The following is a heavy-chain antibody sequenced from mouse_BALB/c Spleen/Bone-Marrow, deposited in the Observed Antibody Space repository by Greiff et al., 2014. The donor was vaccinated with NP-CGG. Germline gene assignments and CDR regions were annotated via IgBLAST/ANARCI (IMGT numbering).Heavy chain of an antibody. Sequence: VQLKESGGGLVQPGGSLKLSCAASGFTFSSYGMSWVRQTPDKRLEFVASINSNGGSTYYPDSVKGRFTISRDNAKNTLSLQMSSLKSEDTAMYYCARGNYGNYVDYFDYWGQGTTLTVSS. J-gene: IGHJ2*01. D-gene: IGHD2-1*01. CDR3: ARGNYGNYVDYFDY. CDR1: GFTFSSYG. CDR2: INSNGGST. V-gene: IGHV5-6-3*01.